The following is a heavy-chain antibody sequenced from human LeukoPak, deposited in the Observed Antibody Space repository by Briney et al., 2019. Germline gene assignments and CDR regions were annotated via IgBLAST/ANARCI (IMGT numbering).Heavy chain of an antibody. J-gene: IGHJ4*02. CDR1: GGTFSSYA. Sequence: SVKVSCKASGGTFSSYAISWVRQAPGQGLEWVGGIIPIFGTANYAQKFQGRVTITADESTSTAYMELSSLRSEDTAVYYCARQRYDFWSGYPDYWGQGTLVTVYS. CDR3: ARQRYDFWSGYPDY. D-gene: IGHD3-3*01. V-gene: IGHV1-69*01. CDR2: IIPIFGTA.